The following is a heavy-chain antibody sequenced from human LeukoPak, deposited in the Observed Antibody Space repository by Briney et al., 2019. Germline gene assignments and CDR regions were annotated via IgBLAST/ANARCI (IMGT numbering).Heavy chain of an antibody. V-gene: IGHV4-59*01. CDR3: ARNTTGTILFDY. Sequence: SETLSLTCTVSGGSISSYYWSWIRQPPGKGLEWIGYIYYSGSTNYNPSLKSRVTISVDTSKNQFSLKLSSVTAADTAVYYCARNTTGTILFDYWREGTLVTVSS. CDR1: GGSISSYY. D-gene: IGHD1-1*01. J-gene: IGHJ4*02. CDR2: IYYSGST.